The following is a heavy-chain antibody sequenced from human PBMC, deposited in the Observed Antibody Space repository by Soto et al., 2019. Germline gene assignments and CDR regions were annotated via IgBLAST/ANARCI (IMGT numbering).Heavy chain of an antibody. J-gene: IGHJ4*02. CDR2: IIPIFGTR. CDR3: ARPRTVATTKGYDY. Sequence: ASVKVSCKASGGTFSNYPIAWVRQAPGQGLEWMGAIIPIFGTRNYAQTFQGRVTISADESASTAYMELSSLTSADTALYYCARPRTVATTKGYDYWGQGTLVTVSS. CDR1: GGTFSNYP. V-gene: IGHV1-69*13. D-gene: IGHD1-1*01.